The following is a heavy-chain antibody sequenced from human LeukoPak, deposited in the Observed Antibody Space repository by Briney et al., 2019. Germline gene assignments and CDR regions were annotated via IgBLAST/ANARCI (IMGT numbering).Heavy chain of an antibody. J-gene: IGHJ6*03. D-gene: IGHD5-12*01. Sequence: GASVKVSCKASGYTFTSYDINWVRQATGQGLEWMGWMNPNSGNTGYAQKFQGRVTMTRNTSISTAYMELSSLRSEDTAVYYCARERGSGYPYYYYMDVWGKGTTVTVSS. CDR1: GYTFTSYD. CDR3: ARERGSGYPYYYYMDV. V-gene: IGHV1-8*01. CDR2: MNPNSGNT.